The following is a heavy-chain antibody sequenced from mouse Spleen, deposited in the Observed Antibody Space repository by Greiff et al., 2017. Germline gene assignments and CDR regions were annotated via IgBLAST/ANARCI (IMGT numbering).Heavy chain of an antibody. J-gene: IGHJ2*01. CDR2: IDPSDSYT. V-gene: IGHV1-50*01. CDR1: GYTFTSYW. D-gene: IGHD4-1*01. CDR3: APGTRYFDY. Sequence: QVQLQQPGAELVKPGASVKLSCKASGYTFTSYWMQWVKQRPGQGLEWIGEIDPSDSYTNYNQKFKGKATLTVDTSSSTAYMQLSSLTSEDSAVYYCAPGTRYFDYWGQGTTLTVSS.